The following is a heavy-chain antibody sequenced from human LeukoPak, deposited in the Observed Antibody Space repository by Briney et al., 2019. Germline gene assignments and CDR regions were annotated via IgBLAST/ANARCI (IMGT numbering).Heavy chain of an antibody. V-gene: IGHV3-53*01. J-gene: IGHJ4*02. CDR2: IYSGGST. D-gene: IGHD3-22*01. CDR1: GFTVSSSY. CDR3: ARATYYYDTSGYYY. Sequence: GGSLTLSCAASGFTVSSSYMSWVRQAQGKGLEWVSVIYSGGSTYYADSVKGRFTISRDNSKNTLYLQMNSLRAEDTAVYYCARATYYYDTSGYYYWGQGTLVTVSS.